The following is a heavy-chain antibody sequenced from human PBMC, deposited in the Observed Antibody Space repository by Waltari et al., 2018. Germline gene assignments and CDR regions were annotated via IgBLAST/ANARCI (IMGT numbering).Heavy chain of an antibody. CDR1: GFTFSRFA. V-gene: IGHV3-23*01. Sequence: EMQLLESGGGLVQPGGSLRLSCAASGFTFSRFAMNWVRQAPGKGLEWVSIINDRGDITNTADSLKGRFTVSRDNSRDTLYLHMNNLTAGDTAVYYCATRNYLDSWGRGALVTVSS. CDR3: ATRNYLDS. J-gene: IGHJ4*02. CDR2: INDRGDIT.